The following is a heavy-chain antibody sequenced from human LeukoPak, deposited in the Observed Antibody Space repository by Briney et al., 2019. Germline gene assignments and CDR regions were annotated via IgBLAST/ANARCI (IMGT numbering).Heavy chain of an antibody. D-gene: IGHD5-18*01. CDR2: ISSSSSYI. J-gene: IGHJ4*02. CDR1: GFTFSSYS. CDR3: AREGGYSYGYAPDY. Sequence: GGSLRLSCAASGFTFSSYSMNWVRQAPGKGLEWVSSISSSSSYIYYADSVKGRFTISRDNAKNSLYLQMNSLRAEDTAVYYCAREGGYSYGYAPDYWGQGTLLTVSS. V-gene: IGHV3-21*01.